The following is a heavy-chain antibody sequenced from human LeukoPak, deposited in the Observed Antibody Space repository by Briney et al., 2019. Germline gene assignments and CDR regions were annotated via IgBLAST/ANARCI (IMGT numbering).Heavy chain of an antibody. Sequence: GESLKISCKGSGYSFTSYWIGWVRQMPGKGLEWMGIIYPGDSDTRYSPSFQGQVTISADKSISTAYLQWSSLKASDTAMYYCARFLRPGGGPYYFDYWGQGTLVTVSS. J-gene: IGHJ4*02. D-gene: IGHD1-14*01. V-gene: IGHV5-51*01. CDR2: IYPGDSDT. CDR3: ARFLRPGGGPYYFDY. CDR1: GYSFTSYW.